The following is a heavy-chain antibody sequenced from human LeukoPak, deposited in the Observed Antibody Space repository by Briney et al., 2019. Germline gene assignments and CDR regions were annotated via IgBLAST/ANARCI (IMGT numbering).Heavy chain of an antibody. CDR1: GGSINSYY. D-gene: IGHD6-13*01. CDR3: ARDRRYSSSSGSRWFDP. CDR2: IYYSGST. Sequence: SETLSLTCTVSGGSINSYYWSWIRQPPGKGLEWIGYIYYSGSTNYNPSLKSRVTISVDTSKNQFSLKLSSVTAADTAVYYCARDRRYSSSSGSRWFDPWGQGTLVTVSS. J-gene: IGHJ5*02. V-gene: IGHV4-59*12.